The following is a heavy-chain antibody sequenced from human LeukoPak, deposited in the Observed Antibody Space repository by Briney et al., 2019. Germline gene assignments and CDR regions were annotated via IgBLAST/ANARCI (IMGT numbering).Heavy chain of an antibody. CDR1: GYTFTSYD. Sequence: ASVKVSCKASGYTFTSYDINWVRQATGQGLEWMGWMNPNSGNTGYAQKLQGRVTMTTDTSTSTAYMELRSLRSDDTAVYYCARAAQIAVAGTGFDPWGQGTLVTVSS. D-gene: IGHD6-19*01. CDR2: MNPNSGNT. CDR3: ARAAQIAVAGTGFDP. J-gene: IGHJ5*02. V-gene: IGHV1-8*01.